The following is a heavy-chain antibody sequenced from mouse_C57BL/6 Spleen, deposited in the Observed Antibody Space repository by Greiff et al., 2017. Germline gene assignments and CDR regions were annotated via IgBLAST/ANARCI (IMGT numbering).Heavy chain of an antibody. CDR2: IDPSDSYT. V-gene: IGHV1-69*01. CDR3: ASPYFDV. CDR1: GYTFTSYW. Sequence: VQLQQPGAELVMPGASVKLSCKASGYTFTSYWMLWVKQRPGQGLEWIGEIDPSDSYTNYNQKFKGKSTLTVDKSSSTAYMQLSSLTSEDSAVYYCASPYFDVWGTGTTVTISS. J-gene: IGHJ1*03.